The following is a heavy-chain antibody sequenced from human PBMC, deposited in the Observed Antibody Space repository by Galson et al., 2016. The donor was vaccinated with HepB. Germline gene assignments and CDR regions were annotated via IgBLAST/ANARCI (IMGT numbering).Heavy chain of an antibody. CDR2: VNPSGGNA. Sequence: SVKVSCKASGYTFSKFYMHWVRQAPGQGLEWMGIVNPSGGNAIYAQNFQGRVTMTRDTSTNTVYMELSSLRSEDTAMYYCARDPVAGIPFDCWGQGTLVTVSS. D-gene: IGHD6-19*01. J-gene: IGHJ4*02. V-gene: IGHV1-46*01. CDR3: ARDPVAGIPFDC. CDR1: GYTFSKFY.